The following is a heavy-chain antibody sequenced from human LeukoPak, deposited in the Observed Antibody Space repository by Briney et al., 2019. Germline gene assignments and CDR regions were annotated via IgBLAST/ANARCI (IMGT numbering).Heavy chain of an antibody. J-gene: IGHJ4*02. D-gene: IGHD2-15*01. V-gene: IGHV4-38-2*02. CDR2: IYRTGST. CDR1: HYSISSGYY. Sequence: SETLSLTCAVSHYSISSGYYWGWIRQPPQKGREWIATIYRTGSTYYNPSLKSRVTISVDTSKHQFSLNLSSVPAADTAVYYCAREGSGNTLGYWGQGTLVTVSS. CDR3: AREGSGNTLGY.